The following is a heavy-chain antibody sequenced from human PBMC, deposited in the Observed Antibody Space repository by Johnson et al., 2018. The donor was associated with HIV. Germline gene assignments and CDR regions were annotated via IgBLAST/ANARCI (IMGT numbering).Heavy chain of an antibody. V-gene: IGHV3-20*04. CDR1: GFNFDDYG. CDR2: INWNGGST. CDR3: ARDGYRYDTGVLGAFDI. Sequence: VQLVESGGGVIRPGGSLRVSCVASGFNFDDYGMSWVRQAPGKGLEWVSGINWNGGSTSYVDSVKGRFTISRDNAKNSLYLQMNSLRAEDTALYYCARDGYRYDTGVLGAFDIWGQGTMVIVSS. D-gene: IGHD6-13*01. J-gene: IGHJ3*02.